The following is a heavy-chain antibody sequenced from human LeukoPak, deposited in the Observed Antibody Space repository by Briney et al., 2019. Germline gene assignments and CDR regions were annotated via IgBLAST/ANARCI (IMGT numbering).Heavy chain of an antibody. Sequence: GGSLRLSCAASGFTFTSYTMNWVRQAPGKGLEWVSSISSRSTYIYYADSVKGRFTISRDNAKNSLYLQMNGLRAEDTAVYYCARDQNDSSGYSGGFDYWGQGTLVTVSS. V-gene: IGHV3-21*01. J-gene: IGHJ4*02. CDR1: GFTFTSYT. D-gene: IGHD3-22*01. CDR2: ISSRSTYI. CDR3: ARDQNDSSGYSGGFDY.